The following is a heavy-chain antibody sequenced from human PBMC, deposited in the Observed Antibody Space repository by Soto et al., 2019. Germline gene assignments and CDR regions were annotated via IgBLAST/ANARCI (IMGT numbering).Heavy chain of an antibody. Sequence: QVQLVQSGAEVKKPGSSVKVSCKASGGTFRSYAISWVRQAPEQGLEWMGGIFPIFGTANYAQKFQGRVTITADESTSTAYMELSSLRSEDTAVYYCARGSTSTRTGYYYYGMDVWGQGTTVTVSS. V-gene: IGHV1-69*12. D-gene: IGHD2-2*01. J-gene: IGHJ6*02. CDR3: ARGSTSTRTGYYYYGMDV. CDR2: IFPIFGTA. CDR1: GGTFRSYA.